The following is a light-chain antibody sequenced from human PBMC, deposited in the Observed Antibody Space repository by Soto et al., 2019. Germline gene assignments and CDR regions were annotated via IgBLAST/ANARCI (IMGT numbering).Light chain of an antibody. CDR2: AAS. J-gene: IGKJ3*01. CDR1: QSITNY. Sequence: DIQMTQKPSSLSASVGDRVTITCRASQSITNYLNWYQHKPGKAPKLLVYAASSLQSGVPSRFSGSGSGTDFTLTISSLQPEDFATYFCQQSHNMPFTFGPG. V-gene: IGKV1-39*01. CDR3: QQSHNMPFT.